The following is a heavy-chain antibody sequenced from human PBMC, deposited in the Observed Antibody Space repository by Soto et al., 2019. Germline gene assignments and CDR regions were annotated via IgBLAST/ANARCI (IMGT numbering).Heavy chain of an antibody. J-gene: IGHJ4*02. Sequence: EVQLVESGGGLVKPGGSLRLSCAASGFTFSNTWMNWVRQGPGKGLEWVGRIKSKRDGGTTEYAAPVKGRFTISRDDSEDTLYLHMNSLQAEDTAVYYCSTFLRWELSQDYWGQGTLVTVSS. CDR3: STFLRWELSQDY. CDR1: GFTFSNTW. V-gene: IGHV3-15*07. CDR2: IKSKRDGGTT. D-gene: IGHD3-16*02.